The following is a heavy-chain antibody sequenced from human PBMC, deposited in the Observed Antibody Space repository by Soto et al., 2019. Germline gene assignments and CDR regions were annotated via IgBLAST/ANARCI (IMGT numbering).Heavy chain of an antibody. CDR3: ARGVTSTGWFDP. Sequence: PSETLSLTCTVSGGSTDSGSYFWSWIRQHPQKGLEWIGYIYSSGNTYYNPFFRSRVPISPDTSRNQFSLKLHSVTAADTAVYYCARGVTSTGWFDPWGQGFLVTVSS. CDR1: GGSTDSGSYF. D-gene: IGHD3-10*01. J-gene: IGHJ5*02. CDR2: IYSSGNT. V-gene: IGHV4-31*03.